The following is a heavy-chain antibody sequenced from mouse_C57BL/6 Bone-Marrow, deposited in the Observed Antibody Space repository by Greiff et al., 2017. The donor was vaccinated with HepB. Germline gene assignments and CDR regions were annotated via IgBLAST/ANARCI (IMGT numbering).Heavy chain of an antibody. CDR3: AREAGTWYFDV. CDR1: GYTFTSYW. Sequence: QVQLQQPGAELVMPGASVKLSCKASGYTFTSYWMHWVKQRPGQGLEWIGEIDPSDSYTNYNQKFKGKSTLTVDKSSSTAYMQLSSLTSEDSAVYDGAREAGTWYFDVWGTGTTVTVSS. D-gene: IGHD4-1*01. V-gene: IGHV1-69*01. J-gene: IGHJ1*03. CDR2: IDPSDSYT.